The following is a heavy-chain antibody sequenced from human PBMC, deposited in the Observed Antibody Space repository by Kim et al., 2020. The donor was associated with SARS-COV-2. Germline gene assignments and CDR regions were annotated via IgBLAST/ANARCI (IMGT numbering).Heavy chain of an antibody. V-gene: IGHV3-74*01. CDR3: ARENKMATIHFDY. J-gene: IGHJ4*02. Sequence: YADSVKGRFTISRDNAKNTLYLQMNSLRAEDTAVYYCARENKMATIHFDYWGQGTLVTVSS.